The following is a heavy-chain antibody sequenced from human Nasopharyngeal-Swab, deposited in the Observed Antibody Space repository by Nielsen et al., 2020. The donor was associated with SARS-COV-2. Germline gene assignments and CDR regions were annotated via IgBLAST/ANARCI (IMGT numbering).Heavy chain of an antibody. CDR3: ARGGWGAIDY. Sequence: SVKVSCKASGFTFTSSAMQWVRQARGQRLEWIGWIVVGSGNTNYAQKFQGRVTMTRDTSTSTVYMELSSLRSEDTAVYYCARGGWGAIDYWGQGTLVTVSS. V-gene: IGHV1-58*02. D-gene: IGHD3-16*01. CDR2: IVVGSGNT. J-gene: IGHJ4*02. CDR1: GFTFTSSA.